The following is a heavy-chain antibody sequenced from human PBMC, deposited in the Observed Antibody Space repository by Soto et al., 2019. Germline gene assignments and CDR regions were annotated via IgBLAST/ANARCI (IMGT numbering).Heavy chain of an antibody. D-gene: IGHD6-13*01. Sequence: QVQLVQSGAEVKKPGASVKLSGKASGYTSINYYLHWVRQAPGQGLEWMGIFNPTSGSTNYAQKFQGRVTLTMDTSTRTVYMELSSLRFDDTAVYYCARDLAAGDYWGQGTLVTVSS. CDR1: GYTSINYY. J-gene: IGHJ4*02. V-gene: IGHV1-46*01. CDR2: FNPTSGST. CDR3: ARDLAAGDY.